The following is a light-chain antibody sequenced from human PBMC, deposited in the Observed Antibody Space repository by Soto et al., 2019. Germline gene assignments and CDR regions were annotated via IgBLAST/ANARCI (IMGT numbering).Light chain of an antibody. CDR1: QYISSY. CDR3: QQTYSTPLT. Sequence: DIQMSLSPSSLSAYVGDRVTITCRTSQYISSYLNWYQQKPGKAPKLLIYGASSLQSGVPSRFRGSESGTDFTLTISSLQPEDFATYYCQQTYSTPLTFGGRTMV. V-gene: IGKV1-39*01. CDR2: GAS. J-gene: IGKJ4*01.